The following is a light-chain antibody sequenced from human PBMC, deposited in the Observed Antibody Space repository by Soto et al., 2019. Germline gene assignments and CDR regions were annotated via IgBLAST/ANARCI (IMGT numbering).Light chain of an antibody. J-gene: IGKJ5*01. CDR2: TAS. Sequence: DIPLTQSPSFLSASVGDRVTVTCRASQDIRSYLAWYQQKPGKAPNLLIHTASTLQSGVPSRFSGSGSGAEFTLTISSLQPDDFATYYCQQRHSYPITFGQGTRLDIK. CDR1: QDIRSY. V-gene: IGKV1-9*01. CDR3: QQRHSYPIT.